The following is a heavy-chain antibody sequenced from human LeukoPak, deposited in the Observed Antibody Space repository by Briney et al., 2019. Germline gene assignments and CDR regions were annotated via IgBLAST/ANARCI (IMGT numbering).Heavy chain of an antibody. Sequence: ASVKVSCKVSGYTLTELSMHWVRRAPGKGLEWMGGLDPEDGETIHAQKFQGRVTMTEDTSTDTAYMEQSSLRSEDTAVYYCARSASRYCSGGSCYFYYMGVWGKGTTVTVSS. CDR3: ARSASRYCSGGSCYFYYMGV. V-gene: IGHV1-24*01. J-gene: IGHJ6*03. D-gene: IGHD2-15*01. CDR1: GYTLTELS. CDR2: LDPEDGET.